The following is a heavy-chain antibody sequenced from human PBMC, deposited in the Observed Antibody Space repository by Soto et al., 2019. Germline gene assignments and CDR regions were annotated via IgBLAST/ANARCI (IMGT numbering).Heavy chain of an antibody. CDR3: ARHVDGVVDY. Sequence: QLQLQESGPGLVKPSETLSLTCTVSGGSISSSSYYWGWIRQPPGKGLEWIGSIYYSGSTYYNPSLTSRVTISVDTSKNQFSLKLSSVTAADTAVYYCARHVDGVVDYWGQGTLVTVSS. CDR1: GGSISSSSYY. V-gene: IGHV4-39*01. J-gene: IGHJ4*02. D-gene: IGHD2-21*01. CDR2: IYYSGST.